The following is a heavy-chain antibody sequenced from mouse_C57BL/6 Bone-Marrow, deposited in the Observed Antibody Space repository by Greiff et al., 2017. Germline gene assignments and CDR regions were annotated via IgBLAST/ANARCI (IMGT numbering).Heavy chain of an antibody. D-gene: IGHD2-2*01. CDR2: IHPNSGST. CDR3: ARYVYYGYDRYFDG. J-gene: IGHJ1*03. CDR1: GYTFTSYW. Sequence: QVQLQQPGAELVKPGASVKLSCKASGYTFTSYWLPWVKQSPGQGLEWIGMIHPNSGSTNYNEKFKSKATLTVDKSSSTAYMQLSSLTSEDSAVYYCARYVYYGYDRYFDGGGTGTTVTVSS. V-gene: IGHV1-64*01.